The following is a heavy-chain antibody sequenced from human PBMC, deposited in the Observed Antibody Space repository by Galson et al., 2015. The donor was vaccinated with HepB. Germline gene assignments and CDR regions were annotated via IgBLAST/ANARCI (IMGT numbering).Heavy chain of an antibody. J-gene: IGHJ4*02. V-gene: IGHV4-39*01. Sequence: SETLSLTCTVSGDSISSSSYYWGWIRQPPGKGLEWIGSIFHSGSTYSNPSLKSRVTISVDTSKNQFSLQLSSVTAADTAVYYCATRDQWGWVDYWGQGTLVTVSS. D-gene: IGHD3-16*01. CDR3: ATRDQWGWVDY. CDR2: IFHSGST. CDR1: GDSISSSSYY.